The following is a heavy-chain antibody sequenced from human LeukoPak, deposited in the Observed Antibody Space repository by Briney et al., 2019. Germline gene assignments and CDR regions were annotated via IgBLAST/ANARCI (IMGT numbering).Heavy chain of an antibody. Sequence: ASVKVSCKASGGTFSSYTISWVRQAPGQGLEWMGRIIPILGTANYAQKFQGRVTITADKSTSTAYMELSSLRSEDTAVYYCARQILAMAENYYYYVDVWGKGTTVTVSS. CDR1: GGTFSSYT. CDR2: IIPILGTA. D-gene: IGHD5-18*01. J-gene: IGHJ6*03. CDR3: ARQILAMAENYYYYVDV. V-gene: IGHV1-69*08.